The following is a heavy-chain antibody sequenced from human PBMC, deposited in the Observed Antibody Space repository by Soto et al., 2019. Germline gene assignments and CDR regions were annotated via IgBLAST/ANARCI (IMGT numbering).Heavy chain of an antibody. Sequence: QVQLVESGGGVVQPGRSLRLSCVPSGFTFSSFGMHWVRQAPGKGLEWVAVIWFDGRNKYYVDSVKGRFTISRDNSKNTVYLQMNSLRADDTAVYYCARDGRVGGVPDYWGQGTLVTVSS. CDR1: GFTFSSFG. V-gene: IGHV3-33*01. J-gene: IGHJ4*02. CDR3: ARDGRVGGVPDY. D-gene: IGHD1-26*01. CDR2: IWFDGRNK.